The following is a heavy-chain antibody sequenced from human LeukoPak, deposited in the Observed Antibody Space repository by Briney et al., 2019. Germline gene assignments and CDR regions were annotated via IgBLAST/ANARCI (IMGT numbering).Heavy chain of an antibody. CDR2: ISYDGSNK. V-gene: IGHV3-30-3*01. J-gene: IGHJ4*02. CDR3: AKEGNSGSLYYFDY. CDR1: GFTFSSYA. Sequence: GGSLRLSCAASGFTFSSYAMHWVRQAPGKGLEWVAVISYDGSNKYYADSVKGRFTISRDNSKNTLYLQMNSLRAEDTAVYYCAKEGNSGSLYYFDYWGQGTLVTVSS. D-gene: IGHD1-26*01.